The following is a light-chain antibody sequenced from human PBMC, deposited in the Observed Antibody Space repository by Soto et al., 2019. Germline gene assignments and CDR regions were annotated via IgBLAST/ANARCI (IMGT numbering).Light chain of an antibody. Sequence: EIVLTQAPGTRSFYRGEGATLCCRASQSVSRNVAWYQQIPGQTPRLLIYGASTRATTIPVRFSGSGSGPEFTLTLSSLQSEDFAVYYCHQYDDGPYTFGQGTKVDIK. CDR2: GAS. CDR3: HQYDDGPYT. V-gene: IGKV3-15*01. J-gene: IGKJ2*01. CDR1: QSVSRN.